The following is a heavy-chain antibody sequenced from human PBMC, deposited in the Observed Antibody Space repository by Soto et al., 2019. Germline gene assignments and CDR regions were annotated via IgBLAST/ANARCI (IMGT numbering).Heavy chain of an antibody. CDR1: GGSISSYY. CDR3: ASRWGYSFDY. J-gene: IGHJ4*02. CDR2: IYYSGST. D-gene: IGHD2-15*01. Sequence: QLQLQESGPGLVKPSETLSLTCTVSGGSISSYYWGWIRRPGGKGLEWIGSIYYSGSTYYNPSLKSRVTRSVHKSKNQFSLELSSVKAADQAVDYCASRWGYSFDYWGQGTLVTVSS. V-gene: IGHV4-39*01.